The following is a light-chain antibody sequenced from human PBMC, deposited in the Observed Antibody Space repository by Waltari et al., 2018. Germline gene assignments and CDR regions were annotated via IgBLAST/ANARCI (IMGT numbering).Light chain of an antibody. Sequence: DIQLTQSPSFLSASVGDRVPSTCRASQGVSPYLAWYQQNPGKAPKLLISATSTLEKGVPSRFSGSGSGTQFTLTISGLQPEDSATYYCQQLNDFPITFGGGTKVEIK. V-gene: IGKV1-9*01. CDR1: QGVSPY. CDR3: QQLNDFPIT. CDR2: ATS. J-gene: IGKJ4*01.